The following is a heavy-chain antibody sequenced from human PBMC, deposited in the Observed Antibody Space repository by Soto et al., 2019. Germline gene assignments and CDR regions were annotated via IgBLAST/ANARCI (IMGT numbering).Heavy chain of an antibody. CDR2: IYHSGST. V-gene: IGHV4-4*02. CDR1: GGSISSSNW. D-gene: IGHD6-13*01. Sequence: SETLSLTCAVSGGSISSSNWWSWVRQPPGKGLEWIGEIYHSGSTNYNPSLKSRVTISVDKSKNQFSLKLSSVTAADTAVYYWARDVGAAAGPSPDYWGQGTLVTVS. J-gene: IGHJ4*02. CDR3: ARDVGAAAGPSPDY.